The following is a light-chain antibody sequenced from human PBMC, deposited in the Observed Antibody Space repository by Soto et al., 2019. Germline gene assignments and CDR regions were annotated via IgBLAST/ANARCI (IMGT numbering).Light chain of an antibody. CDR3: HQRNT. CDR1: QSVSTY. CDR2: DTT. J-gene: IGKJ5*01. V-gene: IGKV3-11*01. Sequence: VLTQSPVTLSLTPGDRATLSCRASQSVSTYLAWYRQVPGQPPRLLIYDTTNRAAGIPPRFSGSRSGTDFTLTISSVEPEDFALYYCHQRNTFVQGTRLEMK.